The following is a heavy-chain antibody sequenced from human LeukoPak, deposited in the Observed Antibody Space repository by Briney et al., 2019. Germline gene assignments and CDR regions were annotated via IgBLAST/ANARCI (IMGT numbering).Heavy chain of an antibody. Sequence: GASVKVTCKASGYTFTGYYMHWVRQAPAQGLEWMGWTYPNSGGTNYAQKFQGRVTITRDRAISTAYMELSRLRSDDTAVYYCERGPSGGYCNGGVYFDYWGQGTLVTVSS. CDR2: TYPNSGGT. J-gene: IGHJ4*02. D-gene: IGHD2-21*01. V-gene: IGHV1-2*02. CDR1: GYTFTGYY. CDR3: ERGPSGGYCNGGVYFDY.